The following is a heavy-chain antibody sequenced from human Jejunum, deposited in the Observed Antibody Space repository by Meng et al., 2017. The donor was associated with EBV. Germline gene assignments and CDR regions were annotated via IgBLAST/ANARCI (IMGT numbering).Heavy chain of an antibody. J-gene: IGHJ4*02. Sequence: GPALWNPSRTRSLTGTASGGAVSSGGYYRSWLRKPPGKGLEWIGYIYNSESTNYKTSLKSRVTISADTSKNQFSLRLSAVTAADTAVYYCARDQNGSYFAYWGQGTLVTVSS. D-gene: IGHD1-26*01. CDR1: GGAVSSGGYY. V-gene: IGHV4-61*08. CDR2: IYNSEST. CDR3: ARDQNGSYFAY.